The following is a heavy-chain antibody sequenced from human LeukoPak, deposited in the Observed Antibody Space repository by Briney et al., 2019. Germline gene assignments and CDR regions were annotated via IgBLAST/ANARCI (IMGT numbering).Heavy chain of an antibody. CDR1: GFTFSSYS. Sequence: GGSLRLSCAASGFTFSSYSMNLIRQAPGKGLEWVSSISSSTSYIYYADSVKGRFTISKDNAKNSLYLQMNSLRAEDTAVYYCARAGGSTVSHSDYWGQGTLVTVSS. V-gene: IGHV3-21*01. CDR2: ISSSTSYI. D-gene: IGHD4-17*01. J-gene: IGHJ4*02. CDR3: ARAGGSTVSHSDY.